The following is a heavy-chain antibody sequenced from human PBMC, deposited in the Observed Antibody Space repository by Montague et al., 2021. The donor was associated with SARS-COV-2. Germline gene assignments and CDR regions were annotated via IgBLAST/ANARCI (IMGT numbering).Heavy chain of an antibody. D-gene: IGHD4-17*01. CDR2: IYNSGTT. CDR3: ARHRNYGDHSLDNWFHP. J-gene: IGHJ5*02. V-gene: IGHV4-39*01. Sequence: SETLSLTCTVSGDSTSCTNCYWGWIRQPPGKGLDWIGTIYNSGTTYYXXXLKSRLTISIDTSKNQFSLKLSSVTAADTAVYYCARHRNYGDHSLDNWFHPWGQGTLVTVSS. CDR1: GDSTSCTNCY.